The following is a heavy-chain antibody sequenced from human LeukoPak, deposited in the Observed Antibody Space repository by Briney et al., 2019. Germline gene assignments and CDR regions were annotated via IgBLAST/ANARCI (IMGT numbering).Heavy chain of an antibody. J-gene: IGHJ4*02. CDR3: AREGSGSWLAY. Sequence: SETLSLTCTVSGGSISSYYWSWIRQPPGKGLEWIGYIYYSGSTNYNPSLKSLVTISVDTSKNQFSLKLSSVTAADTAVYYCAREGSGSWLAYWGQGTLVTVSS. V-gene: IGHV4-59*01. CDR1: GGSISSYY. CDR2: IYYSGST. D-gene: IGHD1-26*01.